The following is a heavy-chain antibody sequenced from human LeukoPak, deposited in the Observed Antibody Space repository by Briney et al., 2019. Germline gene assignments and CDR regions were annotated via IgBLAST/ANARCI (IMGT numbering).Heavy chain of an antibody. CDR2: INPNSGGT. CDR3: ARDHYYDSSGYYPSYYYYYGMDV. D-gene: IGHD3-22*01. CDR1: GYTFTGYY. Sequence: ASVKVSCKASGYTFTGYYMHWVRQAPGQGLEWMGWINPNSGGTNYAQKFQGRVTMTRDTSISTAYMELSRLRSDDTAVYYCARDHYYDSSGYYPSYYYYYGMDVWGQGTTVTVSS. J-gene: IGHJ6*02. V-gene: IGHV1-2*02.